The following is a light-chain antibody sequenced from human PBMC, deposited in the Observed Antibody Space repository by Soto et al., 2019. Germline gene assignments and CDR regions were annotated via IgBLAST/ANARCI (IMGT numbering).Light chain of an antibody. Sequence: EIVLTQSPATLSLSPGERATLSCRASQSVSRYLAWYQQKPGQAPRLLIYDASNRATGIPARFSGSGSGTDLTLTISSLEPEDFAVYCCQQRSDWPYTFGGGTKVQIK. CDR2: DAS. J-gene: IGKJ4*01. CDR3: QQRSDWPYT. CDR1: QSVSRY. V-gene: IGKV3-11*01.